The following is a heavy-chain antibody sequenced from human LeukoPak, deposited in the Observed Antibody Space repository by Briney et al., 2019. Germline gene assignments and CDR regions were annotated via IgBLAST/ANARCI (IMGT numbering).Heavy chain of an antibody. CDR1: GFTVSSNY. Sequence: PGGSLRLSYAASGFTVSSNYMSWVRQAPGKGLEWVSVICSGGSTYYADSVKGRFTISRDNSKNTLYLQMNSLRAEDTAVYYCAKGPIAAAGTGALGNWFDPWGQGTLVTVSS. J-gene: IGHJ5*02. CDR2: ICSGGST. V-gene: IGHV3-53*01. D-gene: IGHD6-13*01. CDR3: AKGPIAAAGTGALGNWFDP.